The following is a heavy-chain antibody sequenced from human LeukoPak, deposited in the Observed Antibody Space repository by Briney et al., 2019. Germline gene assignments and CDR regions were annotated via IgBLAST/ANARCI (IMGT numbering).Heavy chain of an antibody. J-gene: IGHJ3*02. V-gene: IGHV1-24*01. CDR1: GYTLTELS. CDR3: PTGPPLWFGGGGGESAFDI. D-gene: IGHD3-10*01. CDR2: FDPEDGET. Sequence: ASVKVSCKVSGYTLTELSMHWVRQAPGKGLEWMGGFDPEDGETIYAQKFQGRVTMTEDTSTDTAYMELSSLRDKDTAVYFCPTGPPLWFGGGGGESAFDIWGQGTMVTVSS.